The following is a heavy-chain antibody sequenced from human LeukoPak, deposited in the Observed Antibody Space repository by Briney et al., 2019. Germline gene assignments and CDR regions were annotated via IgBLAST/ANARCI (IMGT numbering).Heavy chain of an antibody. CDR1: GYSISSGYY. CDR3: ARYYGGDSAIDY. D-gene: IGHD4-23*01. V-gene: IGHV4-38-2*01. CDR2: IYHSGST. Sequence: PSETLSLTCAVSGYSISSGYYWGWIRQPPGKGLEWIGSIYHSGSTYYNPSLRGRVTISVDTSKNQFSLKLPSVTAADTAAYYCARYYGGDSAIDYWGQGTLVTVSS. J-gene: IGHJ4*02.